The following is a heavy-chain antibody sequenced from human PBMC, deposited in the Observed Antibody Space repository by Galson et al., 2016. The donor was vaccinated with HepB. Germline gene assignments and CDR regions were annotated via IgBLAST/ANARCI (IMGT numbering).Heavy chain of an antibody. CDR1: GYTFTGYY. Sequence: SVKVSCKASGYTFTGYYMHWVRQAPGQGLEWMGWINPNSGGANYAQTFQGRVTMTRDTSISTAYMELSRLRSDDTAVYYCARVVRCLEAPPFDPWGQGTLVTVSS. CDR3: ARVVRCLEAPPFDP. CDR2: INPNSGGA. D-gene: IGHD3-3*01. V-gene: IGHV1-2*02. J-gene: IGHJ5*02.